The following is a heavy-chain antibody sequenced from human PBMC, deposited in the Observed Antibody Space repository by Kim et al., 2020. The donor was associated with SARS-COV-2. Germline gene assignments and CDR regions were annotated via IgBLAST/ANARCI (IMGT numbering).Heavy chain of an antibody. V-gene: IGHV4-39*01. D-gene: IGHD3-9*01. J-gene: IGHJ4*02. CDR2: IYYSGST. Sequence: SETLSLTCTVSGGSISSSSYYWGWIRQPPGKGLVWIGSIYYSGSTYYNPSLKSRVTISVDTSKNQFSLKLSSVTAADTAVYYCARLKQVVSGDYDILTGYYILPDYFDYWGQGTLVTVSS. CDR3: ARLKQVVSGDYDILTGYYILPDYFDY. CDR1: GGSISSSSYY.